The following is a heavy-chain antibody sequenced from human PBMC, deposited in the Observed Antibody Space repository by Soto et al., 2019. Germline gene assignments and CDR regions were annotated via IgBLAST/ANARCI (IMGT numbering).Heavy chain of an antibody. J-gene: IGHJ4*02. CDR3: AREFSSAHITYYDF. Sequence: QVQLQESGPGLVKTSETLSLTCTVSGGSISLERFYWTWIRQPPGKGLEWIGYVCHTGATNYNPSIQSRVDISVDTSRNHFSLKLRSLTAADTAVYFCAREFSSAHITYYDFWGQGTLVSVSA. CDR2: VCHTGAT. CDR1: GGSISLERFY. V-gene: IGHV4-61*03.